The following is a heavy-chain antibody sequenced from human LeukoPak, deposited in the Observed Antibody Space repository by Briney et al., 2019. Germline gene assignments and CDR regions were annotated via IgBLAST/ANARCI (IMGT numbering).Heavy chain of an antibody. CDR1: GFSFSTHD. CDR3: AKGAYYAPDYGMDV. D-gene: IGHD3-3*01. J-gene: IGHJ6*02. CDR2: ISYDGGNK. Sequence: GGSLRLSCAASGFSFSTHDMHWVRQAPGKGLEWVAVISYDGGNKDYADSVKGQFTISRDNSKNTLYLQMNSLRAEDTAVYYCAKGAYYAPDYGMDVWGQGTTVTVSS. V-gene: IGHV3-30*18.